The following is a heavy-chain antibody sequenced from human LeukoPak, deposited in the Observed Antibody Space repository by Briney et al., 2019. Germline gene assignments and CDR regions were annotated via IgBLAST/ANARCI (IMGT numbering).Heavy chain of an antibody. CDR3: ARDPDYGGNSFDY. CDR1: GYTFTGYY. Sequence: ASVKVSCKASGYTFTGYYMHWVRQAPGQGLEWMGWINPNSGGTNYAQKFQGRVTMTRDTSISTAYMELSRLRSDDTAVYYCARDPDYGGNSFDYWGQGTLVTVSS. D-gene: IGHD4-23*01. CDR2: INPNSGGT. J-gene: IGHJ4*02. V-gene: IGHV1-2*02.